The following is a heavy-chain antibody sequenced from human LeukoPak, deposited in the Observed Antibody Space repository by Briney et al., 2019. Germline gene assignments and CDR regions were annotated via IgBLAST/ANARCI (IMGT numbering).Heavy chain of an antibody. CDR1: GFTFSSYW. J-gene: IGHJ4*02. Sequence: GGSLRLSCAASGFTFSSYWMHWVRQAPGKGLVWVSRINSDRSSTSYADSVKGRFTISRDNAKNTLYLQMNSLRAEDTAVYYCAGVPEYSGNDYWGQGTLVTVSS. CDR3: AGVPEYSGNDY. V-gene: IGHV3-74*01. D-gene: IGHD1-26*01. CDR2: INSDRSST.